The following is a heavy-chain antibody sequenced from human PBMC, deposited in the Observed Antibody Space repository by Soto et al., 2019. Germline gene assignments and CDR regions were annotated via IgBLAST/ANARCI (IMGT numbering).Heavy chain of an antibody. J-gene: IGHJ4*02. D-gene: IGHD3-16*01. Sequence: QVQLVQPGAEVKQPGASVKVSCKASGYLFTSSDINWVRQATGQGLVLMWWLNPTTGNTGYAQNFQGRVTMTGNTSISTADMELRSLKPEDTAMYYCRRGRIMITFGVDIIIDSWGQGSLVTVSS. CDR2: LNPTTGNT. CDR3: RRGRIMITFGVDIIIDS. V-gene: IGHV1-8*01. CDR1: GYLFTSSD.